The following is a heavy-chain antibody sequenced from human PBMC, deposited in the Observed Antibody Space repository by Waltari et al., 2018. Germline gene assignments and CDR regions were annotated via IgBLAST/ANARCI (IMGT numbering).Heavy chain of an antibody. Sequence: EVQLVESGGGLVQPGGSLRLSCAASGFTFSSYWMHWVRQATGKGLVWGANIKPVGSTPDYSDSEKGRFTISRDNAKNTLYLQTDSLRAEETAVYYCVIGAQHVSNWYASEYFQHWGQGTLVTVSS. D-gene: IGHD6-13*01. J-gene: IGHJ1*01. V-gene: IGHV3-74*01. CDR1: GFTFSSYW. CDR3: VIGAQHVSNWYASEYFQH. CDR2: IKPVGSTP.